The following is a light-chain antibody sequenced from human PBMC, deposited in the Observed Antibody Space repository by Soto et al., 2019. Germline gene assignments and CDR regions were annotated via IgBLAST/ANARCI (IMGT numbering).Light chain of an antibody. J-gene: IGLJ1*01. CDR3: SSYTSSTTGV. Sequence: QSALTQPASLSWSPGQSITISFTGTSSYVGGYNYVSWYQQHPGKAPKLMIYDVTTRPSGVSNRFSGSKSGNTAALTISGLQAEDEADYYCSSYTSSTTGVFGTGTKVTVL. CDR2: DVT. V-gene: IGLV2-14*01. CDR1: SSYVGGYNY.